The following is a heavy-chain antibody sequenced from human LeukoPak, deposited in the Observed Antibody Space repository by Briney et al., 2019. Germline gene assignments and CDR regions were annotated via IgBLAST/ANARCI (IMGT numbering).Heavy chain of an antibody. CDR3: ALLAVASDFDY. CDR2: IRSSGTTI. V-gene: IGHV3-48*03. Sequence: PSGSLTLSCAVSGFPFSFYEMNWLRQAPGKGLVWVSNIRSSGTTIYYADSVKVRFSMSRYNAMGYLYLQMMSLEVEDTAVYYCALLAVASDFDYWGQGALVTVSS. CDR1: GFPFSFYE. J-gene: IGHJ4*02. D-gene: IGHD6-19*01.